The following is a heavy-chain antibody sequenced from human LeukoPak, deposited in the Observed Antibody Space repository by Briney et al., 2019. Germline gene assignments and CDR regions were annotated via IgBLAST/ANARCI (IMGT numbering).Heavy chain of an antibody. CDR2: MNPDSGKT. V-gene: IGHV1-8*01. CDR1: GYSFTSYH. CDR3: ARGIAAAGTED. D-gene: IGHD6-13*01. J-gene: IGHJ4*02. Sequence: ASVKVSCKASGYSFTSYHFHWVRQATGQGLEWMGWMNPDSGKTGYSQKFQGRVTMTRNISISTAYMELSGLRSDDTAVYFCARGIAAAGTEDWGQGTLVTVS.